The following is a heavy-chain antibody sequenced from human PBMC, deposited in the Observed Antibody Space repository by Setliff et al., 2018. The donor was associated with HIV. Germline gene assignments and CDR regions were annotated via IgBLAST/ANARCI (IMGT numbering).Heavy chain of an antibody. CDR1: GFTFSSYA. J-gene: IGHJ4*02. CDR2: ISYDGSNK. CDR3: ARDQRYSYGSPDY. Sequence: GGSLRLSCAASGFTFSSYAMHWVRQAPGKGLEWVAVISYDGSNKYYADSVKGRFTISRDNSKNTLYLQMNSLRAEDTAVYYCARDQRYSYGSPDYWGQGTLVTVSS. D-gene: IGHD5-18*01. V-gene: IGHV3-30*04.